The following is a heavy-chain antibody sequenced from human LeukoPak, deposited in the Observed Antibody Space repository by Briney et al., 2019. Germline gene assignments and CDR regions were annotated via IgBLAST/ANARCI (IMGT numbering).Heavy chain of an antibody. CDR2: IIPIFGTA. CDR1: GGTFSSYA. J-gene: IGHJ4*02. CDR3: ATQADFTVTTSYYFDN. V-gene: IGHV1-69*01. Sequence: ASVKVSCKACGGTFSSYAISWVRQAPGQGLEWMGGIIPIFGTANYAQKFQGRVTITADESTSTAYMELSSLRSEDTAVYYCATQADFTVTTSYYFDNWGQGTLVTVSS. D-gene: IGHD4-17*01.